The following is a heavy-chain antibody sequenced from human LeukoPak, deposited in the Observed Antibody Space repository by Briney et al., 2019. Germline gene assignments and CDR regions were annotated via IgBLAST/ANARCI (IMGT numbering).Heavy chain of an antibody. Sequence: SETLSLTCTVSGGSISSFYWSWIRQPPGKGLEWIGYIYYSGSTTYNPSLKSRVTISADTSKNQFSLKLSSVTAADTAVYYCARVRGVGATSPGFPDYWGQGTLVTVSS. CDR3: ARVRGVGATSPGFPDY. D-gene: IGHD1-26*01. CDR1: GGSISSFY. J-gene: IGHJ4*02. V-gene: IGHV4-59*01. CDR2: IYYSGST.